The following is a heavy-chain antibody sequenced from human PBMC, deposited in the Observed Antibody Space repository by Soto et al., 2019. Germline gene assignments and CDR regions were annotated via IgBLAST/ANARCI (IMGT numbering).Heavy chain of an antibody. J-gene: IGHJ4*02. CDR1: GGSISSYY. Sequence: SETLSLTCTVSGGSISSYYWSWIRQSPGNGLEWIGYVYYSGSTNYNPSLKSRVTISVDTSKNQFSLKLSSVTAADTAVYYCGSVSFGGPILSHWGQGTLVTVSS. CDR3: GSVSFGGPILSH. CDR2: VYYSGST. D-gene: IGHD3-16*01. V-gene: IGHV4-59*01.